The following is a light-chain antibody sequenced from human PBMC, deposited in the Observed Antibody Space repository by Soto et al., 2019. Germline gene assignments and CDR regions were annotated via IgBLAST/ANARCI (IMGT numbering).Light chain of an antibody. Sequence: EIMMTQSPGTLSVSPGEGATLSCTASQSVSSNYLAWYQQKPGQAPKLLIYGASSGATGIPDRFSGSGSGTDFTLTISRLEPEDFAVYYCQQYGSSPRTFGQGTKVEIK. CDR3: QQYGSSPRT. CDR2: GAS. V-gene: IGKV3-20*01. J-gene: IGKJ1*01. CDR1: QSVSSNY.